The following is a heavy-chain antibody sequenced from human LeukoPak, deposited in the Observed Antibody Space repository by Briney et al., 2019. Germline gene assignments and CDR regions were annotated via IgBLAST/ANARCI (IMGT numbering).Heavy chain of an antibody. CDR3: AALSASHWSFDY. V-gene: IGHV4-59*08. Sequence: SETLSLTCTVSSGSITTYHWSWVRQPPGKRLEWIGHINYSGSTNYNPSLRSRVTISVDTSKNQFSLKLSSVTAADTAVYYCAALSASHWSFDYWGQGRLVTVSS. CDR2: INYSGST. CDR1: SGSITTYH. J-gene: IGHJ4*02. D-gene: IGHD1-26*01.